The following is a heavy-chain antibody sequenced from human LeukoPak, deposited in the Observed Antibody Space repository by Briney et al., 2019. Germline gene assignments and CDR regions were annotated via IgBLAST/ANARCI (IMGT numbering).Heavy chain of an antibody. J-gene: IGHJ4*02. CDR3: ARDLTHRRNYDNSGYQIVPAF. CDR2: MNPNSGNT. D-gene: IGHD3-22*01. V-gene: IGHV1-8*02. Sequence: VASVKVSCKASGYTFTGYYMHWVRQAPGQGREWMGWMNPNSGNTGYAQKFQGRVTMTRNTSVSTAYMELSSLRSDDTAVYYCARDLTHRRNYDNSGYQIVPAFWGQGTLVTVSS. CDR1: GYTFTGYY.